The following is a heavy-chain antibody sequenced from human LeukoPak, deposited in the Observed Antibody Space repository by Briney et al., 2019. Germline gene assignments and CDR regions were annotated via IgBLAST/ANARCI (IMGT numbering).Heavy chain of an antibody. CDR3: TTSSRRATDY. CDR2: IKSKTDGGTT. V-gene: IGHV3-15*01. Sequence: GGSLRLSCAASGFTFGDAWMSWVRQAPGKGLEWVGRIKSKTDGGTTDYAALVKGRSTISRDDSKNTLYLQMNSLKTEDTAVYYCTTSSRRATDYWGQGTLVTVSS. CDR1: GFTFGDAW. J-gene: IGHJ4*02. D-gene: IGHD1-26*01.